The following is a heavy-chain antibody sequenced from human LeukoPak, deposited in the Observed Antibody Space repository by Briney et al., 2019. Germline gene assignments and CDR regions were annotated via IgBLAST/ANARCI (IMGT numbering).Heavy chain of an antibody. J-gene: IGHJ4*02. D-gene: IGHD3-10*01. CDR2: ISGSGGST. Sequence: GSLRLSCAASEFTFSSSAMSWVRQAPGKGLEWVSTISGSGGSTYYADSVKGRFTISRDNSKNTLFLQMNSLRADDTALYYCAKIVDYYGSGSPPVDYWGQGTLVTVSS. CDR3: AKIVDYYGSGSPPVDY. CDR1: EFTFSSSA. V-gene: IGHV3-23*01.